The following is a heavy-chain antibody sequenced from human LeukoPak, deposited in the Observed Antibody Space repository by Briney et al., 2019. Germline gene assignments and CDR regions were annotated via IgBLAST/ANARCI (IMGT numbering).Heavy chain of an antibody. CDR1: GFTFSSHR. Sequence: TGGSLRLSCAASGFTFSSHRMNWLRQAPGKGLEWVSSITSSSIYIYYADSVKGRFTISRDNAKNSLYLQMNSLRADDTAVYYCARVNYGGNSAYYYYYGMDVWGQGTTVTVSS. J-gene: IGHJ6*02. CDR2: ITSSSIYI. CDR3: ARVNYGGNSAYYYYYGMDV. V-gene: IGHV3-21*01. D-gene: IGHD4-17*01.